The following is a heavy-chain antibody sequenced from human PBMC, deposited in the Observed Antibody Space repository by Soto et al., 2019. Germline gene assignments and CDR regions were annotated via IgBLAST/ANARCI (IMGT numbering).Heavy chain of an antibody. CDR2: ISYDGSNK. CDR3: ARDQGRFLEWLSKDY. Sequence: PGGSLRLSCAASGFTFSSYAMHWVRQAPGKGLEWVAVISYDGSNKYYADSVKGRFTISRDNSKNTLYLQMNSLRAEDTAVYYCARDQGRFLEWLSKDYWGQGTLVTVSS. CDR1: GFTFSSYA. D-gene: IGHD3-3*01. J-gene: IGHJ4*02. V-gene: IGHV3-30-3*01.